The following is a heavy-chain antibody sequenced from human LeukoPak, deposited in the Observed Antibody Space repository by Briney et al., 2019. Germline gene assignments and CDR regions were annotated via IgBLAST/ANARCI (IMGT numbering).Heavy chain of an antibody. CDR2: IKPDGSEK. V-gene: IGHV3-7*02. CDR3: AYRNSLDY. J-gene: IGHJ4*02. CDR1: GFTFSTYA. D-gene: IGHD1-26*01. Sequence: PGGSLRLSCSASGFTFSTYAMHWVRQPPGKGLEWVANIKPDGSEKYYVDSVKGRFTISRDDAERSLDLQMDSLRAEDTAIYYCAYRNSLDYWGQGTLVTVSS.